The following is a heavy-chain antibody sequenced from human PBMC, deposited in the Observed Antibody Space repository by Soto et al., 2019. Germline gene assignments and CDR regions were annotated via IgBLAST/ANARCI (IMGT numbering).Heavy chain of an antibody. V-gene: IGHV4-59*08. Sequence: SETLSLTCTVSGGSISSYYWSWIRRPPGKGLEWIGYIYYSGNTNYNPSLKSRLTKTEDTSKNQFSLKLNSVTAADTAVYYCARHPPYSAFDYWGQGTLVTVSS. CDR3: ARHPPYSAFDY. J-gene: IGHJ4*02. CDR2: IYYSGNT. CDR1: GGSISSYY. D-gene: IGHD3-16*01.